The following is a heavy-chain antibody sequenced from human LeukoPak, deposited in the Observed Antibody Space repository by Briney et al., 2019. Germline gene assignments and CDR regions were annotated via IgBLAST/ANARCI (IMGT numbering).Heavy chain of an antibody. CDR1: GFILSTYE. CDR3: AKDGGTHFDH. Sequence: PGGSLRLSCAVSGFILSTYEMNWVRQAPGKGLEWVSYISSSGTTISYAQSVKGRFTITRDNAQNSLTLHMNTLRADDTAVYYCAKDGGTHFDHWGQGTLVTVSS. J-gene: IGHJ4*02. CDR2: ISSSGTTI. V-gene: IGHV3-48*03. D-gene: IGHD1-26*01.